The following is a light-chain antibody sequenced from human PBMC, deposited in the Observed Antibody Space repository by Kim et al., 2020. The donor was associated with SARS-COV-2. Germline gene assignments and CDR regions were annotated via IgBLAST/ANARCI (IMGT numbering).Light chain of an antibody. CDR2: DAA. Sequence: DIQMTQSPSSLSASVGDSITFACQASQDIANYLNWYQQNPGKAPKLLIYDAAHLASGVPSRFSAGGSGTHFTVTISSLQPEDTGTYYCQQNGNLPLTFGGGTKVEI. CDR3: QQNGNLPLT. CDR1: QDIANY. V-gene: IGKV1-33*01. J-gene: IGKJ4*01.